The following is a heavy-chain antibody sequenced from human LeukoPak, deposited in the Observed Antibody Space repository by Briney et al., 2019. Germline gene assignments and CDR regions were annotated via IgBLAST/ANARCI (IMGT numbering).Heavy chain of an antibody. CDR2: ISGNGGRT. CDR1: GFTFSSYA. V-gene: IGHV3-23*01. CDR3: AREKYSTGWFDY. D-gene: IGHD6-19*01. Sequence: GGSLRLSCAASGFTFSSYAMSWVRQAPGKGLEWVSTISGNGGRTYYADSVKVRFTISRDNSKNTLYLQMNSLRAEDTAVYYCAREKYSTGWFDYWGQGTLVTVSS. J-gene: IGHJ4*02.